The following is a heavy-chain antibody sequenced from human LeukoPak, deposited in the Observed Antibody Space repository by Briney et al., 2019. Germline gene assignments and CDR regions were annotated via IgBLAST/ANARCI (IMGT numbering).Heavy chain of an antibody. J-gene: IGHJ4*02. CDR1: GDSTSSDRYY. Sequence: SETLSLTCTISGDSTSSDRYYGGWVRQPPGKGLEWIGYIYYSGSTYYNPSLKSRVTISVDTSKNQFSLKLSSVTAADTAVYYCARECYGSGYYFDYWGQGTLVTVSS. D-gene: IGHD3-10*01. CDR3: ARECYGSGYYFDY. V-gene: IGHV4-30-4*08. CDR2: IYYSGST.